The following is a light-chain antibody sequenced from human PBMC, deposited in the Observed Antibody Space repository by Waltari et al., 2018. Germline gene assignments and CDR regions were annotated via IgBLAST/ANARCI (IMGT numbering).Light chain of an antibody. J-gene: IGLJ7*01. V-gene: IGLV1-51*02. Sequence: QSVLTQPPSVSAAPGPRVTISCSGGSSNVGHTYVSWYRQFPGTAPKRLIYENTERPSGIPGRFSGSKSGTSATLDITGLQAGDEADYYCGTWDSSLSGAVFGGGTHLTVL. CDR3: GTWDSSLSGAV. CDR2: ENT. CDR1: SSNVGHTY.